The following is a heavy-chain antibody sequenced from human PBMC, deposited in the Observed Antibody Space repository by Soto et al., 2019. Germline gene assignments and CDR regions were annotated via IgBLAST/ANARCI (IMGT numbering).Heavy chain of an antibody. V-gene: IGHV4-30-4*01. J-gene: IGHJ4*02. D-gene: IGHD2-2*01. Sequence: QVQLQESGPGLVKPSQTLSLTCTVSGGSISSGDYYWSWIRQPPGKGLEWIGYIYYSGSTYYNPSLKSRVTISVDTSKNQFSRKLSSVTAADTAVYHCAREERGSATNVVEPDGYWGQGTLVTVSS. CDR3: AREERGSATNVVEPDGY. CDR1: GGSISSGDYY. CDR2: IYYSGST.